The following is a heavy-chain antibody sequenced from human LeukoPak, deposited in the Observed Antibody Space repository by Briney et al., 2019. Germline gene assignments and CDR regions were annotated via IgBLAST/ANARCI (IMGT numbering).Heavy chain of an antibody. V-gene: IGHV1-8*02. CDR1: GSTFRSYA. J-gene: IGHJ6*03. D-gene: IGHD2-2*01. Sequence: AYLKFSWKGSGSTFRSYAISLVRHATGQELEWMGWMNPNSGNTGYAQKFQGRVTMTRNTSISTAYVELSSLRSEDTAVYYCAREAIVVVPAARYYYYYYYMDVWGKGTTVTISS. CDR3: AREAIVVVPAARYYYYYYYMDV. CDR2: MNPNSGNT.